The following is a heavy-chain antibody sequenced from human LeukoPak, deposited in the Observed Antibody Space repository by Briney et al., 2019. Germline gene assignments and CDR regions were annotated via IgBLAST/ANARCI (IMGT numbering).Heavy chain of an antibody. D-gene: IGHD3-22*01. V-gene: IGHV4-39*07. J-gene: IGHJ4*02. CDR2: IYYSGST. Sequence: SDTLSLTYSVSGRSISSSSYYWGWIRQPPGTGLEWIGSIYYSGSTYYNPSLKSRVTISVDTSKNQFSLKLSSVTAADTAVYYCARVSYDSSGAHFDYWGQGTLVTVSS. CDR1: GRSISSSSYY. CDR3: ARVSYDSSGAHFDY.